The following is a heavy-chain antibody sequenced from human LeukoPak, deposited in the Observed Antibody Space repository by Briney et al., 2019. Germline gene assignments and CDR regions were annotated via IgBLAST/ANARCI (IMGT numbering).Heavy chain of an antibody. CDR1: GYTFTSYD. D-gene: IGHD4-17*01. CDR2: MNPNSGNT. J-gene: IGHJ4*02. V-gene: IGHV1-8*01. CDR3: ARVGRDRHGDYIDY. Sequence: ASVKVSCKASGYTFTSYDINWVRQATGQGLAWMGWMNPNSGNTVYAQKFQGRVTMTRNTSISTAYMELSSLRSEDTAVYYCARVGRDRHGDYIDYWGQGTLVTVSS.